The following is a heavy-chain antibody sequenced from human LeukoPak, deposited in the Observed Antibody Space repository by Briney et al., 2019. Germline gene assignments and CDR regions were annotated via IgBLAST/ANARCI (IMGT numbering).Heavy chain of an antibody. Sequence: PSETLSLTSTVSGASISSSNSYWGWIRQPPGKGLEWIGSIFYSGSTYYNPSLKSRVTISIVASKNQFSLKLSSVTAADTAVYYCASPPEGLALSDSFDIWGQGTMVTVSS. CDR1: GASISSSNSY. CDR2: IFYSGST. J-gene: IGHJ3*02. CDR3: ASPPEGLALSDSFDI. D-gene: IGHD3-16*02. V-gene: IGHV4-39*01.